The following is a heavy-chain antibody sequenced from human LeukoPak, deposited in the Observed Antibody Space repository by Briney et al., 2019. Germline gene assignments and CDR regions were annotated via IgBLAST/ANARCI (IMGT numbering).Heavy chain of an antibody. V-gene: IGHV3-48*03. CDR3: ARYGWLVEGPFWYYYYGMDV. D-gene: IGHD6-19*01. CDR1: GFTFSSYE. J-gene: IGHJ6*02. CDR2: ISSSGSTI. Sequence: GGSLRLSCAASGFTFSSYEMNWVRQAPAKGLEWVSYISSSGSTIYYADSVKGRFTISRDNAKNSLYLQMNSLRAEDTAVYYCARYGWLVEGPFWYYYYGMDVWGQGTTVTVSS.